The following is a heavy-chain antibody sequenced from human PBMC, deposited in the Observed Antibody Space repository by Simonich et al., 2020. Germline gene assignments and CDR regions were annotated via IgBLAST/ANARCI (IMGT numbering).Heavy chain of an antibody. J-gene: IGHJ3*02. Sequence: QPGGSLRLSCAASGFTFSSYEMNWVRQAPGKGLEWVSYISSSGSTIYYADSVNGRFTISRDNAKNSLYLQMNSLRAEDTAVYYCAREKWLRFAFDIWGQGTMVTVSS. CDR2: ISSSGSTI. CDR3: AREKWLRFAFDI. CDR1: GFTFSSYE. V-gene: IGHV3-48*03. D-gene: IGHD5-12*01.